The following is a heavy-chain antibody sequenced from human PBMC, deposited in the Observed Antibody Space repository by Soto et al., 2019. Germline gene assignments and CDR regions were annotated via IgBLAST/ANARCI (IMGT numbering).Heavy chain of an antibody. J-gene: IGHJ4*02. V-gene: IGHV3-9*01. Sequence: EVQLVESGGGLVQPGRSLRLYCAASGFTFDDYAMHWVLQVPGKGLEWVSGITWNSGSIGYGDSVQGRFAISRDNAKNSLQLQMTGLSAEDTAFYYSVEDESINWYSGVVRHWGQGTLVTVSS. CDR1: GFTFDDYA. CDR2: ITWNSGSI. CDR3: VEDESINWYSGVVRH. D-gene: IGHD6-13*01.